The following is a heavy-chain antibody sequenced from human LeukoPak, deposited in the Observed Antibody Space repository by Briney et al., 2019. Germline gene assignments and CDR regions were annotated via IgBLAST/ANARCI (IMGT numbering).Heavy chain of an antibody. D-gene: IGHD3-3*02. CDR3: ARDGILGSHDC. CDR2: INNDGSDT. Sequence: GGSLRLSCAASGFTFRSYWMHWVRHTPGKGLEWVSHINNDGSDTSYADSVKGRFTITRDNAKNTLFLQMNSLRAEDTAVYYCARDGILGSHDCWGQGTLVTVSS. J-gene: IGHJ4*02. CDR1: GFTFRSYW. V-gene: IGHV3-74*01.